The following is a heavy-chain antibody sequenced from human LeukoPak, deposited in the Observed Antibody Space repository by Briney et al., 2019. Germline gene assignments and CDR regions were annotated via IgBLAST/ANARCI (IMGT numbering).Heavy chain of an antibody. D-gene: IGHD5-18*01. J-gene: IGHJ4*02. CDR1: GGSISSSNW. CDR2: IYHSGST. V-gene: IGHV4-4*02. CDR3: ARGRISLYGYSYGLVRPSIGQFDY. Sequence: SGTLSLTCAVSGGSISSSNWWSWVRQPPGKGLEWIGEIYHSGSTNYNPSLKSRVTISVDTSKNQFSLKLSSVTAADTAVYYCARGRISLYGYSYGLVRPSIGQFDYWGQGTLVTVSS.